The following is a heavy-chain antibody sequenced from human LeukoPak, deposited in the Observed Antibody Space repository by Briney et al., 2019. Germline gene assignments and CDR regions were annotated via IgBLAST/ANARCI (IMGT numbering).Heavy chain of an antibody. CDR1: GGSFSGYY. CDR2: INHSGST. Sequence: SETLSLTCAVYGGSFSGYYWSWISQPPGKGLEWIGEINHSGSTNYNPSLKSRVTISVDTSKNQFFLKLNSVTAADTAVYYCARAYYDSSGHYYPFDYWGQGTLVTVSS. D-gene: IGHD3-22*01. CDR3: ARAYYDSSGHYYPFDY. V-gene: IGHV4-34*01. J-gene: IGHJ4*02.